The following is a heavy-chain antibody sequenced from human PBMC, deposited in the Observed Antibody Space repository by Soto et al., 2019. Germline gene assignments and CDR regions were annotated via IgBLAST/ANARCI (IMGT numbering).Heavy chain of an antibody. CDR1: GGSISSDDYY. CDR2: IYYSGRT. CDR3: ARDRANTPDYFDY. V-gene: IGHV4-30-4*01. J-gene: IGHJ4*02. Sequence: SETLSLTCTVSGGSISSDDYYWSWIRQPPGKGLEWIGYIYYSGRTSYHPSLKSRLTISIDTSKNHFSLRLNSVTAADTAVYYCARDRANTPDYFDYWGQGTLVTVSS.